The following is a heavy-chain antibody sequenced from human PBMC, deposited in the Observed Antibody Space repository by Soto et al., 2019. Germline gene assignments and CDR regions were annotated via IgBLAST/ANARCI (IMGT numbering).Heavy chain of an antibody. Sequence: EVQLVESGGGLVQPGGSLRLSCAGSGFTFSNYWMHWVRQAPGKGLEWVATIKDDGSEKYYVDSVEGRFTISRDNARNSLYLQMNSLRAEDTAVYYCARVQEQVGAGREWFYYYMDVWGTGTTITVSS. V-gene: IGHV3-7*01. D-gene: IGHD3-3*01. J-gene: IGHJ6*03. CDR3: ARVQEQVGAGREWFYYYMDV. CDR2: IKDDGSEK. CDR1: GFTFSNYW.